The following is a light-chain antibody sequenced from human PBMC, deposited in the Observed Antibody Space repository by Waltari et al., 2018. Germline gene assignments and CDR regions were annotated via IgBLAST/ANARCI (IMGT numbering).Light chain of an antibody. CDR3: GADHGSGSNFVKV. Sequence: QPVLTQPPSASASLGASVTLTCTLSSGYSNYKVDWYQQRPGKGPRFVMRVGTGGIVGAKGDGIPVRFSVLGSGLNRYLTIKNIQEEDESDYYCGADHGSGSNFVKVFGTGTEVTVL. CDR2: VGTGGIVG. J-gene: IGLJ1*01. V-gene: IGLV9-49*01. CDR1: SGYSNYK.